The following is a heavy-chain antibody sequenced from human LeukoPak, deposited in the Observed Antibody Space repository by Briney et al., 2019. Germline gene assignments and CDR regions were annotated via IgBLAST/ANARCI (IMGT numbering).Heavy chain of an antibody. J-gene: IGHJ5*02. Sequence: SVKVSCKASGGTFSSYAISWVRQAPGQGLEWMGGIIPIFGTANYAQKFQGRVTVTADESTSTAYMELSSLRSEDTAVYYCARGENYGDEENWFDPWGQGTLVTVSS. CDR1: GGTFSSYA. CDR3: ARGENYGDEENWFDP. D-gene: IGHD4-17*01. CDR2: IIPIFGTA. V-gene: IGHV1-69*13.